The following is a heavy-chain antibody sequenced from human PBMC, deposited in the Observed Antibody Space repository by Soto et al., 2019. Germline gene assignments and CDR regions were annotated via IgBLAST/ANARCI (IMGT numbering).Heavy chain of an antibody. J-gene: IGHJ5*02. Sequence: QVQLQESGPGLVKPSQTLSLTCTVSGGSISSGGYYWSWIRQHPGKGLEWIGYIYYSGSTYYNPSLRSRVTISVDTSKHQYSLKLSSVTAADTAVYYCARVWVGSSGWYGGWFDPWGQGTLVTVSS. CDR2: IYYSGST. D-gene: IGHD6-19*01. CDR3: ARVWVGSSGWYGGWFDP. V-gene: IGHV4-31*03. CDR1: GGSISSGGYY.